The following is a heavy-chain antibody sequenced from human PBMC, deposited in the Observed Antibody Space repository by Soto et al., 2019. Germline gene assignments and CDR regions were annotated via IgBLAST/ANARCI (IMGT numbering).Heavy chain of an antibody. J-gene: IGHJ4*01. V-gene: IGHV4-59*01. Sequence: LSLTCTVSGGSISTYYWNWIRQPPGKGLEWVGYTYYSGSSNYNPSLRSRVTISVDTSKNQFSLRLRTVTAADTAVYYCARNLDGYNPYIFDYWGHGTLVTVSS. CDR1: GGSISTYY. D-gene: IGHD5-12*01. CDR3: ARNLDGYNPYIFDY. CDR2: TYYSGSS.